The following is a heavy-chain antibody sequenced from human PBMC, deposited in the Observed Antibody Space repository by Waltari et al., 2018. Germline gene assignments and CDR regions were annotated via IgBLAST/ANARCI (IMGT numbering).Heavy chain of an antibody. Sequence: QVQLVQSGAEVKKPGSSVKVSCKASGGTFSSYAISWVRPAPGQGLEWMGGIIPSFGTANYAQKFQGRVTITADESTSTAYMELSSLRSEDTAVYYCARDPDVDTAMVTNGWYFDLWGRGTLVTVSS. CDR1: GGTFSSYA. D-gene: IGHD5-18*01. CDR2: IIPSFGTA. CDR3: ARDPDVDTAMVTNGWYFDL. V-gene: IGHV1-69*12. J-gene: IGHJ2*01.